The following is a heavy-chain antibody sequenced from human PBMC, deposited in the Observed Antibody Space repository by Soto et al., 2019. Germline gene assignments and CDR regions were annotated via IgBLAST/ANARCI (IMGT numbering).Heavy chain of an antibody. V-gene: IGHV3-20*01. CDR2: INWNGGST. CDR1: GFTFDDYG. D-gene: IGHD6-13*01. CDR3: ARDGSPQGYYYYYMDV. Sequence: GGSLRLSCAASGFTFDDYGMSWVRQAPGKGLEWVSGINWNGGSTGYADSVKGRFTISRDNAKNSLYLQMNSLRAEDTALYHCARDGSPQGYYYYYMDVWGKGTTVTVSS. J-gene: IGHJ6*03.